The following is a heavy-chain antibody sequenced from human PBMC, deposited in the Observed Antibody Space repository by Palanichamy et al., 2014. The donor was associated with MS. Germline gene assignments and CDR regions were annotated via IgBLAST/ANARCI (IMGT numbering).Heavy chain of an antibody. D-gene: IGHD3-3*01. V-gene: IGHV4-34*01. CDR2: INHSGST. Sequence: QVQLQQWGAGLLKPSETLSLTCAVYGGSFSGYYWSWIRQPPGKGLEWIGEINHSGSTNYNPSLKSRVTISVDTSKNQFSLRLSSVTAADTALYYCASVQTNYDFWSGYSEHDAFDIWGQGTMVTVSS. CDR1: GGSFSGYY. CDR3: ASVQTNYDFWSGYSEHDAFDI. J-gene: IGHJ3*02.